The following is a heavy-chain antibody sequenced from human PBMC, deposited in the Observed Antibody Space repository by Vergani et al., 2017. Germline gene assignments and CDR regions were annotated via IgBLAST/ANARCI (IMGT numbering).Heavy chain of an antibody. CDR1: GYSFNNYA. J-gene: IGHJ4*02. Sequence: QEQLVQSGSELTKPGASVKVSCKASGYSFNNYAIHWVRQAPGQGLEWMGWINPTTGNPTYARAFTGRFVFSLDTSISTAYLQIGSLKAEDTALYFCARAKRGRLAVGATDSWGQGTLLTVSS. V-gene: IGHV7-4-1*01. D-gene: IGHD6-19*01. CDR3: ARAKRGRLAVGATDS. CDR2: INPTTGNP.